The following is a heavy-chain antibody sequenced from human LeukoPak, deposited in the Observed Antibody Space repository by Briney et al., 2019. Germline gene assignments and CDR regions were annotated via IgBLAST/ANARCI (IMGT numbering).Heavy chain of an antibody. CDR1: RYTFTGYY. CDR2: INPNSGGT. V-gene: IGHV1-2*02. CDR3: ARDRTTVTIFDS. J-gene: IGHJ4*02. Sequence: ASVKVSCKASRYTFTGYYVHWVRQARGQGLEWMGWINPNSGGTNYAQKFQGRVTMTRDTSISTAYMELSRLKSDDTAMYYCARDRTTVTIFDSWGQGTLVTVSS. D-gene: IGHD4-17*01.